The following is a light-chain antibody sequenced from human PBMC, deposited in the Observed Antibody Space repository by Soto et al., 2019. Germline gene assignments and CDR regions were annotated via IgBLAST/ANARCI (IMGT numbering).Light chain of an antibody. J-gene: IGKJ4*01. CDR1: QNVRRY. Sequence: EIVLTQSPATLSLSPGERATLSCRASQNVRRYLAWYQQKPGQAPRLLIYDASNRATGIPARFSGSGSGTDFTLTIRSLEPEDFAVYFCQQRSDWPPFTFGGGTKVEL. V-gene: IGKV3-11*01. CDR3: QQRSDWPPFT. CDR2: DAS.